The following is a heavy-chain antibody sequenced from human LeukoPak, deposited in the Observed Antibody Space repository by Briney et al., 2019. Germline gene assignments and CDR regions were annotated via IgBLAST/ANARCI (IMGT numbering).Heavy chain of an antibody. Sequence: SETLSLTCTVSGGSISSGFYYWSWIRQPAGEGLEWIGRIYTNGSTNYSPFLKSRVTISIDTSKNQFSLKLSSVTAADTAVYYCASSHEFWSGSDNWFDPCGQGTLVTVSS. V-gene: IGHV4-61*02. D-gene: IGHD3-3*01. CDR1: GGSISSGFYY. CDR2: IYTNGST. CDR3: ASSHEFWSGSDNWFDP. J-gene: IGHJ5*02.